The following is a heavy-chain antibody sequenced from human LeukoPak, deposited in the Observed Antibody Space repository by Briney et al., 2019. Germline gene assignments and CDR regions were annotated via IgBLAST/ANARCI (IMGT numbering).Heavy chain of an antibody. D-gene: IGHD3-22*01. Sequence: SETLSLTCTVSGGSISSYYWSWIRQPPGKGLEWIGYIYYSGSTNYNPSLKSRVTISVDASKNQFSLKLSSVTAADTAVYYCASNGANYYDSSGLFDYWGQGTLVTVSS. CDR3: ASNGANYYDSSGLFDY. CDR1: GGSISSYY. CDR2: IYYSGST. V-gene: IGHV4-59*08. J-gene: IGHJ4*02.